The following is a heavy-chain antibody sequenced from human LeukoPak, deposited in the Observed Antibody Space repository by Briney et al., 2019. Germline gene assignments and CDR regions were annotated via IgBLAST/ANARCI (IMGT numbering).Heavy chain of an antibody. J-gene: IGHJ6*03. CDR2: ISAYNGNT. CDR1: GYTFTSYG. Sequence: ATVKVSCKASGYTFTSYGISWVRQAPGQGLEWMGWISAYNGNTNYAQKLQGRVTMTTDTSTSTAYMELRSLRSDDTAVYYCARVEDTAMVGSYYYYMDVWGKGTTVTVSS. D-gene: IGHD5-18*01. CDR3: ARVEDTAMVGSYYYYMDV. V-gene: IGHV1-18*01.